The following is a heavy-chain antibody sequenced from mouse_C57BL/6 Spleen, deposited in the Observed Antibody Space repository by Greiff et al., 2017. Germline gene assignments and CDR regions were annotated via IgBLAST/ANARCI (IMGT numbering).Heavy chain of an antibody. V-gene: IGHV1-15*01. CDR2: IDPETGGT. J-gene: IGHJ4*01. CDR3: TRSNYDYDKRAMDY. Sequence: QVQLQQSGAELVRPGASVTLSCKASGYTFTDYEMHWVKQTPVHGLEWIGAIDPETGGTAYNQKFKGKAILTADKSSSTAYMELRSLTSEDSAVYYCTRSNYDYDKRAMDYWGQGTSVTVSS. D-gene: IGHD2-4*01. CDR1: GYTFTDYE.